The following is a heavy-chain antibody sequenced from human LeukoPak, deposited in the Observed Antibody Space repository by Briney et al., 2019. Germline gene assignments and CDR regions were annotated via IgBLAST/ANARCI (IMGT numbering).Heavy chain of an antibody. CDR2: MNPNSGNT. Sequence: ASVKVSCKASGYTFTSYDINWVRQATGQGLEWMGWMNPNSGNTGYAQKFQGRVTITRNTSISTAYMELSSLRSEDTAVYYCARRGSYFNGWFDPWGQGTLVTVSS. J-gene: IGHJ5*02. CDR1: GYTFTSYD. V-gene: IGHV1-8*03. CDR3: ARRGSYFNGWFDP. D-gene: IGHD1-26*01.